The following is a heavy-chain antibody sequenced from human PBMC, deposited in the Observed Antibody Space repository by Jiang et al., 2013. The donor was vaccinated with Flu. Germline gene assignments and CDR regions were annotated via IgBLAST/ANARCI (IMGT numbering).Heavy chain of an antibody. J-gene: IGHJ4*02. Sequence: WVSYISSSGSTIYYADSVKGRFTISRDNAKNSLYLQMNSLRAEDTAVYYCARDLRMATIIVKNCFDSWGQGTVVTVSS. V-gene: IGHV3-11*01. CDR3: ARDLRMATIIVKNCFDS. CDR2: ISSSGSTI. D-gene: IGHD5-24*01.